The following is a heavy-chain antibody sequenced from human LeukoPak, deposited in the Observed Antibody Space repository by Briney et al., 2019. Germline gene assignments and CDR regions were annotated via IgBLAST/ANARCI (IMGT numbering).Heavy chain of an antibody. V-gene: IGHV5-51*01. CDR1: GYSFTSYW. D-gene: IGHD3-16*01. CDR3: ARGSPGGYYYYYMDV. Sequence: GESLKISCKGSGYSFTSYWIGWVRQMPGKGLEWMGIIYPGDSDTRYSPSFQGQVTISADKSISTAYLQWSSLKASDTAMYYCARGSPGGYYYYYMDVWGKGTTVTVSS. CDR2: IYPGDSDT. J-gene: IGHJ6*03.